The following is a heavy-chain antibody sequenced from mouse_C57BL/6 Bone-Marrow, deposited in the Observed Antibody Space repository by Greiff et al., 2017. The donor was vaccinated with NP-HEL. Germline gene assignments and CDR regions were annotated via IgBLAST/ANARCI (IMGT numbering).Heavy chain of an antibody. V-gene: IGHV1-81*01. D-gene: IGHD1-1*01. CDR1: GYTFTSYG. CDR2: IYPRSGTT. J-gene: IGHJ2*01. Sequence: QVQLQQSGAELARPGASVKLSCKASGYTFTSYGISWVKQRTGQGLEWIGEIYPRSGTTYYNEKFKGKATLTADKSSSTAYMELRSLTSEDSAVYFCAREDYYGSSLDYWGQGTTLTVSS. CDR3: AREDYYGSSLDY.